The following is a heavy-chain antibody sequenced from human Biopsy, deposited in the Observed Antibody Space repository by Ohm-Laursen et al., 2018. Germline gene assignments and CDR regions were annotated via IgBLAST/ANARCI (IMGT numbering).Heavy chain of an antibody. Sequence: SETLSLTCIVSGGSISDSTYHWGWIRQSPGKGLEWIGNIYYSGNTDYSPSLKSRVTISVDTSNNQFSLKLRSVTAADTALYFCARHPTGFWFDPWGHGTLVTVSS. CDR1: GGSISDSTYH. V-gene: IGHV4-39*01. J-gene: IGHJ5*02. CDR3: ARHPTGFWFDP. CDR2: IYYSGNT.